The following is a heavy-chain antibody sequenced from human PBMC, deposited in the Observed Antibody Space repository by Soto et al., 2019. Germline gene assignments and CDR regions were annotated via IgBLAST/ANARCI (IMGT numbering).Heavy chain of an antibody. J-gene: IGHJ6*02. CDR1: GFMFGTYS. CDR2: IKHDGNEK. Sequence: GGSLRLSCAATGFMFGTYSMSWVRQAPGKGLEWVANIKHDGNEKDYADSVKGRFTVSRDNVKNFLHLQMSSLRGDDTGVYFWVRATLSWGHYSFHGLDVWGQGTTVTVSS. D-gene: IGHD2-21*01. CDR3: VRATLSWGHYSFHGLDV. V-gene: IGHV3-7*03.